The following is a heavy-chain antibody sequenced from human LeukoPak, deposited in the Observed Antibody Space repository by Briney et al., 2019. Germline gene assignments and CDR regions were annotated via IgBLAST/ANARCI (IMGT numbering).Heavy chain of an antibody. J-gene: IGHJ4*02. D-gene: IGHD3-10*01. CDR1: GGSIRNHY. CDR3: ATDSSYTSGSYYDDYLDS. Sequence: SETLSLTCTVSGGSIRNHYWSWVRQPPGKALEWVGYVSDTGHTNSNPSLESRVTISVDTSKNQFSLKLSSVTAADGAVYYCATDSSYTSGSYYDDYLDSWSQGTLVTVSS. CDR2: VSDTGHT. V-gene: IGHV4-59*11.